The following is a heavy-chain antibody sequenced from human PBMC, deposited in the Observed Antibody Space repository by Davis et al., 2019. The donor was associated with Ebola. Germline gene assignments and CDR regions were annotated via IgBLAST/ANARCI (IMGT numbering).Heavy chain of an antibody. CDR1: GFTFTNYA. J-gene: IGHJ4*02. CDR2: ISYDGKSK. Sequence: PGGSLRLPCAASGFTFTNYAIHWVRQAPGKGLEWVALISYDGKSKYYAESVKGRFTISRDNAKSTLYLQMNSLAAEDTAVYYCVRTTYGAPEYWGQGTLVTVSS. CDR3: VRTTYGAPEY. V-gene: IGHV3-30*04. D-gene: IGHD4-17*01.